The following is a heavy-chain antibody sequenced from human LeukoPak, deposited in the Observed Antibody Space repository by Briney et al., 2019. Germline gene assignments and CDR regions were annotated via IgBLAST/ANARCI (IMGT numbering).Heavy chain of an antibody. V-gene: IGHV1-58*02. CDR2: IVVGSGNT. D-gene: IGHD2-21*02. Sequence: SVKVSCKASGFTFTSSAMQWVRQARGQRLEWIGWIVVGSGNTNYAQKFQERVTITRDMSTSTAYMELSSLRSEDTAVYYCAADVPPLPYCGGDCYPSWGQGTLVTVSS. CDR3: AADVPPLPYCGGDCYPS. CDR1: GFTFTSSA. J-gene: IGHJ4*02.